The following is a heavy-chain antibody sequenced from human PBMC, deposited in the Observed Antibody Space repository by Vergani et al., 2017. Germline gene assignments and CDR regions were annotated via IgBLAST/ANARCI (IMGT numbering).Heavy chain of an antibody. D-gene: IGHD4-17*01. Sequence: QVQLQESGPGLVKPSQTLSLTCSVSGGSFSSAGYYWSWIRQHPGKCLEWIGYIFYSGSTYYNPSLKSRVTISVDTSKNKFSLNLNSVTAADTAVYFCARSRSATGTTDYFDNWSQETLVTVSS. V-gene: IGHV4-31*03. CDR2: IFYSGST. CDR3: ARSRSATGTTDYFDN. J-gene: IGHJ4*02. CDR1: GGSFSSAGYY.